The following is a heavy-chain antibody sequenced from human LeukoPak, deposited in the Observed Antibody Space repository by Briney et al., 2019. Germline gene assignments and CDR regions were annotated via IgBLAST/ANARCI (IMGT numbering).Heavy chain of an antibody. CDR3: TRDET. CDR1: GFTFSNNW. Sequence: GGSLGLSCAASGFTFSNNWMSWVRQAPGKGLEWVANMKYDGSEKYYVDSVKGRFTISRDNAKNSLYLQMNSLRVEDTAVYYCTRDETWGQGTLVTVSS. CDR2: MKYDGSEK. V-gene: IGHV3-7*04. J-gene: IGHJ5*02.